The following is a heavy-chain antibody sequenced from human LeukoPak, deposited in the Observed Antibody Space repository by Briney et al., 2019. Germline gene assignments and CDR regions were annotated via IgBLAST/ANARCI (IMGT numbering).Heavy chain of an antibody. V-gene: IGHV3-7*01. Sequence: GGSLRLSCAVSGFMFSSQWMTWVRQAPGTGLEWVATINSDGSAKYHVDSVKGRFTISRDNAKNLVYLQMSILRAEDTAVYYCADLGTSDCGQGTLVTVSS. CDR2: INSDGSAK. CDR1: GFMFSSQW. CDR3: ADLGTSD. D-gene: IGHD1-7*01. J-gene: IGHJ4*02.